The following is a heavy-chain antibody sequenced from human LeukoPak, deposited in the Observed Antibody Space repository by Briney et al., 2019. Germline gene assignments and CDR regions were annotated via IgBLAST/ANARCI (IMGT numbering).Heavy chain of an antibody. J-gene: IGHJ6*02. CDR2: IYHSGDT. CDR3: VRGSSVTMVRGVIVTYGLDV. Sequence: PSQTLSLTCVVSGGFIRSSGYSWSWIRQSPGMGPEWIGNIYHSGDTYYNPSLKNRLTISVDRLKNQFSLRLTSVTAADTAVYYCVRGSSVTMVRGVIVTYGLDVWGQGTTVTVSS. CDR1: GGFIRSSGYS. D-gene: IGHD3-10*01. V-gene: IGHV4-30-2*06.